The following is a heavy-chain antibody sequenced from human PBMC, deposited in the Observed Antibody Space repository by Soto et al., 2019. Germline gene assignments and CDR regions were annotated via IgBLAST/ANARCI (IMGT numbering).Heavy chain of an antibody. CDR2: INPATGAA. CDR1: GYPVTAYY. J-gene: IGHJ3*02. CDR3: SRGGGVGVAGSAAFDM. V-gene: IGHV1-2*02. D-gene: IGHD3-3*01. Sequence: QLHLVQSGAVVKKPGASVTVSCSASGYPVTAYYMHWVRQAPGRGLEWMGGINPATGAAKYTQTFPGGGTMARDTATSKVFTGLYGATTEDTAGFFCSRGGGVGVAGSAAFDMWGQGTVVTVSS.